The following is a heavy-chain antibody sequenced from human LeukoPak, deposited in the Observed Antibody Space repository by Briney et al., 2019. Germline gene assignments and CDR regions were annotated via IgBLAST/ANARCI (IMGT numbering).Heavy chain of an antibody. J-gene: IGHJ3*02. CDR1: GFTFSSSA. CDR2: ISSSGGST. D-gene: IGHD6-19*01. CDR3: ARLSVAWRAFDI. V-gene: IGHV3-23*01. Sequence: GGSLRLSCTASGFTFSSSAMSWVRQVPGKGLEWVSGISSSGGSTNYADSVRGRFTISRDNSKNTLYLQMNSLRAEDTAVYYCARLSVAWRAFDIWGQGTMVTVSS.